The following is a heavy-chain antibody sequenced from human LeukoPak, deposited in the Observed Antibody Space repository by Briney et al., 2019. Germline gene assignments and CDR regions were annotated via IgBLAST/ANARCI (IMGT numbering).Heavy chain of an antibody. Sequence: PGGSLRLSCAASGFTFDDYAMHWVRQAPGKGLEWVAFIRYDGSSKYYADSVKGRFTISRDNSKNTLYLQTHSLRPEDTAVYYCATFYGSGSYYKPLDVDCWGQGTLVTVSS. CDR3: ATFYGSGSYYKPLDVDC. D-gene: IGHD3-10*01. CDR1: GFTFDDYA. CDR2: IRYDGSSK. V-gene: IGHV3-30*02. J-gene: IGHJ4*02.